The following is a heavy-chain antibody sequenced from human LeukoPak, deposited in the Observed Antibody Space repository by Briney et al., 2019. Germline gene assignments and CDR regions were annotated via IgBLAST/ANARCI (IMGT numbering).Heavy chain of an antibody. CDR3: ARSGRGSWFGSRDYYYGMDV. CDR1: GYTFTSYG. CDR2: ISAYNGNT. D-gene: IGHD3-10*01. V-gene: IGHV1-18*01. Sequence: ASVKVSCKASGYTFTSYGISWVRQAPGQGLEWMGWISAYNGNTNYAQKLQGRVTMTTDTSTSTAYMELRSLRSDDTAVYYCARSGRGSWFGSRDYYYGMDVWGQGTTDTVSS. J-gene: IGHJ6*02.